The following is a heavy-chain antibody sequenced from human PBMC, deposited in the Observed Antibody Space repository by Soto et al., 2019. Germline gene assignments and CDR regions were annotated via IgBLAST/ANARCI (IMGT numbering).Heavy chain of an antibody. CDR3: ARTDAYNASFFDS. D-gene: IGHD1-1*01. CDR1: GASVNSAY. J-gene: IGHJ4*02. CDR2: IYHTGRT. Sequence: QVQLQEMGPGLVTPSQTLTITCTVSGASVNSAYWSWIRQVPGKGLEWMGNIYHTGRTFYNPSVKRRVAISIDTSKPLFSLKMRSVTAADTAVYYCARTDAYNASFFDSWGQGTVVTVSS. V-gene: IGHV4-31*03.